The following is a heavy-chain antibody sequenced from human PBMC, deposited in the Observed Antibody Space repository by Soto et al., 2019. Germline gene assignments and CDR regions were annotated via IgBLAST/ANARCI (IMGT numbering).Heavy chain of an antibody. CDR1: GFTFSSYA. J-gene: IGHJ6*02. D-gene: IGHD6-13*01. CDR2: ISGSGGST. V-gene: IGHV3-23*01. CDR3: AKVAGYSSSWFDLYYYYYGMDV. Sequence: TGGSLRLSCAASGFTFSSYAMSWVRQAPGKGLEWVSAISGSGGSTYYADSVKGRFTISRDNSKNTLYLQMNSLRAEDTAVYYCAKVAGYSSSWFDLYYYYYGMDVWGQGTTVTVSS.